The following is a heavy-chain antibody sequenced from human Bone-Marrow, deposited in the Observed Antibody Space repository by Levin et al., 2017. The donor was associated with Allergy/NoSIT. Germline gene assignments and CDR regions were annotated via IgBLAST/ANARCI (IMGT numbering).Heavy chain of an antibody. CDR1: GFTVSNNY. D-gene: IGHD6-13*01. V-gene: IGHV3-53*01. J-gene: IGHJ4*02. CDR2: IYSGGST. CDR3: ARDGAAARTGSWG. Sequence: GGSLRLSCAASGFTVSNNYMIWVRQAPGKGLEWVSLIYSGGSTYYADSVKGRFTISRDNSKNIVYLQMNSLRAEDTAVYYCARDGAAARTGSWGWGQGTLVTISS.